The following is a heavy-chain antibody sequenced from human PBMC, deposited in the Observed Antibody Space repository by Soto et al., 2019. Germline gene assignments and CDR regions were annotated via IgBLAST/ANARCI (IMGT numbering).Heavy chain of an antibody. CDR1: GFTFSNAW. V-gene: IGHV3-15*01. Sequence: EVQLVESGGGLVKPGGSLRLSCAASGFTFSNAWMSWVRQAPGKGLEWVGRIKSKTDGGTTDYAAPVKGRFTISRDDSKNTLYLQMNSLKTEDTAVYYCTTDQGSSGWYYYFDYWGQGTLVTVSS. CDR3: TTDQGSSGWYYYFDY. CDR2: IKSKTDGGTT. D-gene: IGHD6-19*01. J-gene: IGHJ4*02.